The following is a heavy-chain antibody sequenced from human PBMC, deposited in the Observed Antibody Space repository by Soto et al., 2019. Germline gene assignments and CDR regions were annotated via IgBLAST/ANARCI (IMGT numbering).Heavy chain of an antibody. CDR1: GFTFSSYS. CDR3: AREGVWFGELSYYYYYGMDV. J-gene: IGHJ6*02. CDR2: ISSSSSYI. D-gene: IGHD3-10*01. Sequence: GGSLRLSCAASGFTFSSYSMNWVRQAPGKGLEWVSSISSSSSYIYYADSVKGRFTISRDNAKNSLYLQMNSLRAEDTAVYYCAREGVWFGELSYYYYYGMDVWGHGTTVTVSS. V-gene: IGHV3-21*01.